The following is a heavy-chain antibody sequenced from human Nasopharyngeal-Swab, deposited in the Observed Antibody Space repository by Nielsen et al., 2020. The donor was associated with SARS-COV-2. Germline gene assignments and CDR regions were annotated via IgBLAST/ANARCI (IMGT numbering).Heavy chain of an antibody. D-gene: IGHD3-3*01. J-gene: IGHJ4*02. CDR1: GFIFSDYY. CDR3: ARGRPLGGYYFGYFDY. CDR2: IKQDASEM. Sequence: GESLKISCAASGFIFSDYYMSWIRQVPGKGLEWVANIKQDASEMYYVDSVKGRFTISRDNAKNSLYLQMNSLRAEDTAVYFCARGRPLGGYYFGYFDYWGQGTLVTVSS. V-gene: IGHV3-7*01.